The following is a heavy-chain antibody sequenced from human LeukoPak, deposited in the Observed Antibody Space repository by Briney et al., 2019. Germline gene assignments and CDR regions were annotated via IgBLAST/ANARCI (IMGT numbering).Heavy chain of an antibody. CDR3: ARGEVRYCSSTSCYAGPYYYYGMDV. J-gene: IGHJ6*02. D-gene: IGHD2-2*01. CDR1: GYTFTGYY. Sequence: ASVKVSCKASGYTFTGYYMHWVRQAPGQGLEWMGWINPNSGGTNYAQKFQGWVTMTRDTSISTAYMELSRLRSDDTAVYYCARGEVRYCSSTSCYAGPYYYYGMDVWGQGTTVTVSS. V-gene: IGHV1-2*04. CDR2: INPNSGGT.